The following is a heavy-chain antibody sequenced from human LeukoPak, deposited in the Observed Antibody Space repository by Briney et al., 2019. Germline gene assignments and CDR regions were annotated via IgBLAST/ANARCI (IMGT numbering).Heavy chain of an antibody. CDR3: ARYYYGSGSPGQNWFDP. CDR2: IYYSGST. CDR1: GGFISSYY. Sequence: KSSETLSPTCTVSGGFISSYYWSWIRQPPGKGLEWIGDIYYSGSTNYNPSLKSRVTISVDTSKNQFSLKLSSVTAADTAVYYCARYYYGSGSPGQNWFDPWGQGTLVTVSS. D-gene: IGHD3-10*01. J-gene: IGHJ5*02. V-gene: IGHV4-59*08.